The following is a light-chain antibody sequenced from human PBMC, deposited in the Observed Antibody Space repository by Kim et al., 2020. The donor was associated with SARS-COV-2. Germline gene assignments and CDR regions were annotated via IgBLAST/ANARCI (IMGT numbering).Light chain of an antibody. V-gene: IGLV6-57*03. CDR1: SGSIASNY. J-gene: IGLJ2*01. CDR2: EDN. Sequence: GKTVTISCTRSSGSIASNYVQWYQHRPGSAPTPVIYEDNQRPSGVPDRFSGSIDSSSNSASLTISGLKTEDEADYYCQSYDSSNVVFGGGTQLTVL. CDR3: QSYDSSNVV.